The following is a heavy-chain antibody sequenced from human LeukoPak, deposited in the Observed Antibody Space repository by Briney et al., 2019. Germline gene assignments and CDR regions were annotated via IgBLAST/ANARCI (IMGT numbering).Heavy chain of an antibody. CDR1: GGSISSYY. Sequence: PSETLSLTCTVSGGSISSYYWSWIRQPAGKGLEWIGRIYTSGSTNYNPSLKSRVTISVDTSKNQFSLKLSSVTAADTAVYYCARDYKCLDGDYFDYWGQGTLVTVSS. V-gene: IGHV4-4*07. J-gene: IGHJ4*02. D-gene: IGHD5/OR15-5a*01. CDR3: ARDYKCLDGDYFDY. CDR2: IYTSGST.